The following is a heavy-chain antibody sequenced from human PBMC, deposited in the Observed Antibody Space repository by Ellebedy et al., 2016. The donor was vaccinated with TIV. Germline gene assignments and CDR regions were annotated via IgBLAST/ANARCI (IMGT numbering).Heavy chain of an antibody. CDR1: GYTFTGYS. D-gene: IGHD2-21*02. Sequence: AASVKVSCKASGYTFTGYSIHWVRQAPGHGLAWMGWINPKNGGTNYAQKFQGRVTMTRDTSISTAYMELSWLRSDDTAVYYCARDGACGGDCYGDNYWGQGSLVTVSS. J-gene: IGHJ4*02. V-gene: IGHV1-2*02. CDR2: INPKNGGT. CDR3: ARDGACGGDCYGDNY.